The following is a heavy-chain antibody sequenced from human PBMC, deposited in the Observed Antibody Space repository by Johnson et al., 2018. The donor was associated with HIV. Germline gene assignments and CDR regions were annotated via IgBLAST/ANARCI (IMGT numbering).Heavy chain of an antibody. CDR1: GFTFDDYG. J-gene: IGHJ3*02. V-gene: IGHV3-20*04. Sequence: VLLVESGGGVVRPGGSLRLSCAASGFTFDDYGMSWVRQVPGKGLVWVSDINWPGGSTGSADSVKGRFTLSRDNAKKSLYLQMNSLRAEDTALYYCARVVVVVATVRVGAFDIWGQGTMVTVSS. CDR2: INWPGGST. CDR3: ARVVVVVATVRVGAFDI. D-gene: IGHD2-15*01.